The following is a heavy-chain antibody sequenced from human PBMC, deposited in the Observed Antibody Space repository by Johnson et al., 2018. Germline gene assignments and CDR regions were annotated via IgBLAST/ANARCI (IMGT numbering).Heavy chain of an antibody. CDR2: IIPIFGTA. D-gene: IGHD3-22*01. CDR3: ARARYDTSGYSIQH. Sequence: QVQLVESGAEVKKXGSSXKVXCKASGGTFSNYAISWVRQAPGQGLAWMGGIIPIFGTANYAQKFQGRVTITADESTSTAYMELRSLRSEDTAVYYCARARYDTSGYSIQHWGQGTLVTVSS. J-gene: IGHJ1*01. CDR1: GGTFSNYA. V-gene: IGHV1-69*01.